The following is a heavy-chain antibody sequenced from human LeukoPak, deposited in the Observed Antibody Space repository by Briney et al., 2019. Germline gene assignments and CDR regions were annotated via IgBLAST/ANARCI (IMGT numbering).Heavy chain of an antibody. CDR2: INPNSGGT. V-gene: IGHV1-2*02. CDR1: GFTFSTYG. Sequence: GGSLRLSCGASGFTFSTYGMHWVRQAPGQGLEWMGWINPNSGGTNYAQKFQGRVTMTRDTSISTAYMELSRLRSDDTAVYYCARRGWDILTGYLPLDVWGKGTTVTISS. CDR3: ARRGWDILTGYLPLDV. D-gene: IGHD3-9*01. J-gene: IGHJ6*04.